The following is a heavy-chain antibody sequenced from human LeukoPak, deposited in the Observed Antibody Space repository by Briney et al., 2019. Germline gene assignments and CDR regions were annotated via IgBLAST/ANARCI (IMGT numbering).Heavy chain of an antibody. J-gene: IGHJ4*02. CDR2: ISYHGKNE. Sequence: GGSLRLSCAASGFSFGDYGMHWVRQAPGKGPEWVAVISYHGKNEYYADSVKGRFTISRDNSKNTLYLQMNSLRAEDTAVYYCAKDQLLFGVVIIPSIFDYWGQGTLVTVSS. V-gene: IGHV3-30*18. D-gene: IGHD3-3*01. CDR1: GFSFGDYG. CDR3: AKDQLLFGVVIIPSIFDY.